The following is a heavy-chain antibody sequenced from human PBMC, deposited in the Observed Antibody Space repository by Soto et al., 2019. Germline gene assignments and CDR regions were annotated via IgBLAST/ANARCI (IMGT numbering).Heavy chain of an antibody. CDR2: IIPILGIA. J-gene: IGHJ4*02. D-gene: IGHD4-17*01. CDR3: ARLTTVTTIRDY. Sequence: QVQLVQSGAEVKKPGSSVKVSCKASGGTFSSYTISWVRQAPGQGLEWMGRIIPILGIANYAQKFQVRVTITADKSTSTAYMELSSLRSEDTAVYYCARLTTVTTIRDYWGQGTLVTVSS. V-gene: IGHV1-69*02. CDR1: GGTFSSYT.